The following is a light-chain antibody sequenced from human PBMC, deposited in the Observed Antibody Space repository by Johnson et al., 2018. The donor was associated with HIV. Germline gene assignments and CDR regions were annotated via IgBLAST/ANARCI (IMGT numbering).Light chain of an antibody. J-gene: IGLJ1*01. V-gene: IGLV1-51*01. CDR2: DND. Sequence: QSVLTQPPSVSAAPGQKVTISCFGSDSNIGNNYVSWYQQLPGTAPKLLIYDNDKRPSWIPDRFSGSTSGASATLAITGLQTGDEADYHCGTWDNSLSAVVCGTGTKVTVL. CDR3: GTWDNSLSAVV. CDR1: DSNIGNNY.